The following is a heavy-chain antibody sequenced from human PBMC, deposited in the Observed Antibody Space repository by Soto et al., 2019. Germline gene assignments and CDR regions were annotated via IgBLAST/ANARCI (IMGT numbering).Heavy chain of an antibody. V-gene: IGHV1-69*01. CDR3: ARGDSRYYYDSSVGVYFDY. D-gene: IGHD3-22*01. Sequence: ASVKVSCKASGGTFSSYAISWVRQAPGQGLEWMGGIIPIFGTANYAQKFQGRVTITADESTSTAYMELSSLRSEDTAVYYCARGDSRYYYDSSVGVYFDYWGQGTLVTVSS. CDR1: GGTFSSYA. CDR2: IIPIFGTA. J-gene: IGHJ4*02.